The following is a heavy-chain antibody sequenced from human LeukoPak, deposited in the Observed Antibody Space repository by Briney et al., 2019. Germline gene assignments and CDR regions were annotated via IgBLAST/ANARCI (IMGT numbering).Heavy chain of an antibody. CDR3: ARDGGYCSSTSCYTAGNWFDP. CDR2: ISSSGSTI. D-gene: IGHD2-2*02. CDR1: GFTFSSYE. V-gene: IGHV3-48*03. J-gene: IGHJ5*02. Sequence: PGGSLRLSCAASGFTFSSYEMNWVRQAPGKGLEWVPYISSSGSTIYYADSVKGRFTISRDNAKNSLYLQMNSLRAEDTAVYYCARDGGYCSSTSCYTAGNWFDPWGQGTLVTVSS.